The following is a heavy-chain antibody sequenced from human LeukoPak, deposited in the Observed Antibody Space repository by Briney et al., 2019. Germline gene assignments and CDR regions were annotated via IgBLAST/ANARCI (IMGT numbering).Heavy chain of an antibody. CDR3: ARDSIVVPAARHYYGMDV. D-gene: IGHD2-2*01. Sequence: ASVKVSCKASGYTFTSYYMHWVRQAPGQGLEWMGIINPSGGSTSYAQKFQGRVIMTRDTSTSTVYMELSSLRSEDTAVYYCARDSIVVPAARHYYGMDVWGQGTTVTVSS. CDR1: GYTFTSYY. V-gene: IGHV1-46*01. J-gene: IGHJ6*02. CDR2: INPSGGST.